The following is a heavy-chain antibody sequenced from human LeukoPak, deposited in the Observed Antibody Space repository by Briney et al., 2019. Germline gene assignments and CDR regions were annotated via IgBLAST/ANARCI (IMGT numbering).Heavy chain of an antibody. Sequence: ASVKVSCKASGGTFGSYAISWVRQAPGQGLEWMGWISAYNGNTNYAQKLQGRVTMTTDTSTSTAYMELRSLRSDDTAVYYCARDKMGAGPFDIWGQGTMVTVSS. CDR2: ISAYNGNT. V-gene: IGHV1-18*01. D-gene: IGHD1-26*01. CDR1: GGTFGSYA. J-gene: IGHJ3*02. CDR3: ARDKMGAGPFDI.